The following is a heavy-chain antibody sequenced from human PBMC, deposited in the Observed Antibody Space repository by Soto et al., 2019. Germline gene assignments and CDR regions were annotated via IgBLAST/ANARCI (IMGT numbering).Heavy chain of an antibody. CDR2: TDPSDSYT. CDR1: GYIFTSYW. D-gene: IGHD6-13*01. Sequence: GESLKISCNGSGYIFTSYWISWVRQMPGKGLEWMGRTDPSDSYTNHSPSFQGHVTISADKSISTAYLQWSSLKASDTAMYYCATSPAGGSSFDYWGQGTLVTVSS. J-gene: IGHJ4*02. V-gene: IGHV5-10-1*01. CDR3: ATSPAGGSSFDY.